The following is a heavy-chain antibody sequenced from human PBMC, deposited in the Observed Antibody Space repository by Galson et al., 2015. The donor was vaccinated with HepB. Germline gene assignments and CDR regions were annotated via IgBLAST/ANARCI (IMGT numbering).Heavy chain of an antibody. CDR2: IVGSGEST. D-gene: IGHD2-21*01. CDR3: AKTSYCDGGPCFSGYFDS. J-gene: IGHJ4*02. CDR1: GVTFSTYV. Sequence: SLRLSCAAPGVTFSTYVMSWVRQAPGKGLEWVSSIVGSGESTFYADSVKGRFTISRDNSRNTLYLQMNRLRAGDTAIYYCAKTSYCDGGPCFSGYFDSWGQGTLVAVSS. V-gene: IGHV3-23*01.